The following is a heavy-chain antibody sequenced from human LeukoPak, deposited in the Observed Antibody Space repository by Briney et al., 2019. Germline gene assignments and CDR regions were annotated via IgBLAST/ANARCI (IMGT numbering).Heavy chain of an antibody. J-gene: IGHJ4*02. V-gene: IGHV1-69*06. Sequence: SVKVSCKASGGTFSSYAISWVRQAPGQGLEWMGGIIPIFGTANYAQKFQGRVTITADKSTSTAYMELSSLRSEDTAVYYCASILGYCSGGSCFPDYWGQGTLVTVSS. CDR1: GGTFSSYA. CDR3: ASILGYCSGGSCFPDY. CDR2: IIPIFGTA. D-gene: IGHD2-15*01.